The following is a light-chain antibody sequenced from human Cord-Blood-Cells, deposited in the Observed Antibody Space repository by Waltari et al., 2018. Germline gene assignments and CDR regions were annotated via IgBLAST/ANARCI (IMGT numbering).Light chain of an antibody. V-gene: IGLV2-8*01. CDR3: SSYAGSNNYV. J-gene: IGLJ1*01. CDR2: EVS. CDR1: SSDVGGYNY. Sequence: QSALTQPPSPSGSPGQSVPISCTRTSSDVGGYNYVSWYQQHPGKAPKLMIYEVSKRPSGVPDRFSGSKSGNTASLTVSGLQAEDEADYYCSSYAGSNNYVFGTGTKVTVL.